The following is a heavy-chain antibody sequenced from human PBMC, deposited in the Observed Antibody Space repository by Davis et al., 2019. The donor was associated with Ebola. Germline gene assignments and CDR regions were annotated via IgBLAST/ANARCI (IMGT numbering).Heavy chain of an antibody. Sequence: MPGGSLRLSCTVSGGSISSYYWSWIRQPPGKGLEWIGEINHSGSTNYNPSLKSRVTISVDKSKNQFSLKLSSVTAADTAVYYCARHNILQQLVIDYWGQGTLVTVSS. CDR3: ARHNILQQLVIDY. CDR2: INHSGST. CDR1: GGSISSYY. D-gene: IGHD6-13*01. J-gene: IGHJ4*02. V-gene: IGHV4-34*01.